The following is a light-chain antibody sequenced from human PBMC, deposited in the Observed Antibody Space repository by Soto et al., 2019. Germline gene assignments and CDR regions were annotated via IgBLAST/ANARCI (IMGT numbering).Light chain of an antibody. CDR3: HSYDSRLNCYV. V-gene: IGLV1-40*01. CDR1: NSNIGGGFC. J-gene: IGLJ1*01. Sequence: QSVLTQPPSVSGAPGQRVTISCTGRNSNIGGGFCVHWYQQLPGTAPKLLIHGNNNRPSGVPDRFSGSKSDTSASLAITGLQADDEADYYCHSYDSRLNCYVFGTGTKLTVL. CDR2: GNN.